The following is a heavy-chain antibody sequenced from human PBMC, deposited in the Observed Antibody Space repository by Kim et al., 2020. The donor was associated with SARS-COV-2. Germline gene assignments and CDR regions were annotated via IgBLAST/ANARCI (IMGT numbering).Heavy chain of an antibody. V-gene: IGHV3-48*02. D-gene: IGHD3-22*01. CDR2: ISSSSSTI. CDR1: GFTFSSYS. Sequence: GGSLRLSCAASGFTFSSYSMNWVRRAPGKGLEWVSYISSSSSTIYYADSVKGRFTISRDNAKNSLYLQMNSLRDEDTAVYYCARGRKTPMIVEQPPGFWGQGTLVTVSS. CDR3: ARGRKTPMIVEQPPGF. J-gene: IGHJ4*02.